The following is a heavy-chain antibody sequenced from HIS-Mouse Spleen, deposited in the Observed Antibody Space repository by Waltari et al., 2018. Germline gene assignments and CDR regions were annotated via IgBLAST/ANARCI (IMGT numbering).Heavy chain of an antibody. D-gene: IGHD6-13*01. CDR3: ARAIAAAGTHYYYYGMDV. CDR2: MNPNSGNT. V-gene: IGHV1-8*01. J-gene: IGHJ6*02. CDR1: GYTFTSYD. Sequence: QVQLVQSGAEVKKPGASVKVSCKASGYTFTSYDINWVRQATGQGLEWMGWMNPNSGNTGDAQKVQGRVTRTRNTSISTAYMELSSLRSEDTAVYYCARAIAAAGTHYYYYGMDVWGQGTTVTVSS.